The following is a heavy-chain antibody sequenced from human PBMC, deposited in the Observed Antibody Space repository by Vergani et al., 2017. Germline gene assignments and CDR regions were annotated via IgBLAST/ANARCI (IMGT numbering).Heavy chain of an antibody. CDR2: VYYSGST. J-gene: IGHJ6*03. CDR3: ARESCANGVCYRGSPYYMDV. D-gene: IGHD2-8*01. V-gene: IGHV4-61*10. CDR1: GGSVSSGSHY. Sequence: QVQLQESGPGLVKPSETLSLTCTVSGGSVSSGSHYWSWIRQPAGKGLEWIGYVYYSGSTNYNPSLKSRVAISVDTSKNQFSLKLSSVTAADTAVYYCARESCANGVCYRGSPYYMDVWGKGTTVTVSS.